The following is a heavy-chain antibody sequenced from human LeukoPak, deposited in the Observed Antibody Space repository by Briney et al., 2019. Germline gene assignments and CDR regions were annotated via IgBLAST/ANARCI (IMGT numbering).Heavy chain of an antibody. D-gene: IGHD5-18*01. J-gene: IGHJ4*02. Sequence: SQTLSLTCAISGDSVSSNSATWNWIRQSPSRGLEWLGRTYYKSKWVNDYAVSVKSRISINPDTSKNQVSLQLNSVTPEDTAVYYCARGRDTALGSWGQGTLVTVSS. CDR2: TYYKSKWVN. V-gene: IGHV6-1*01. CDR3: ARGRDTALGS. CDR1: GDSVSSNSAT.